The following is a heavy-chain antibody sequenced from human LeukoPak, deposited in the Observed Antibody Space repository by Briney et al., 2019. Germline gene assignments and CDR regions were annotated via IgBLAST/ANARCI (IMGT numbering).Heavy chain of an antibody. CDR1: GFTFSRYW. CDR3: AREYRQWLVPFRLDY. Sequence: QSGGSLRLSCAASGFTFSRYWMSWVRQAPGKGLEWVANIKQDGSEKYYVDSVKGRFTISRDNAKNSLYLQMNSLRAEDTAVYYCAREYRQWLVPFRLDYWGQGTLVTVSS. D-gene: IGHD6-19*01. V-gene: IGHV3-7*01. CDR2: IKQDGSEK. J-gene: IGHJ4*02.